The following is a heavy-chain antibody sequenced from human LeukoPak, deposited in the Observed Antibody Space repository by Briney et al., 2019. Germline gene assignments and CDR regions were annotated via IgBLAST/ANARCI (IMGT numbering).Heavy chain of an antibody. V-gene: IGHV4-34*01. J-gene: IGHJ5*02. CDR2: INHSGST. D-gene: IGHD3-10*01. CDR1: GGSFSGYY. Sequence: TASETLSLTCAVYGGSFSGYYWSWIRQSPGKGLEWIGEINHSGSTNYNPSLKSRVTISVDTSKNQFSLKLSSVTAADTAVYYCAREYPYGSRWFDPWGQGTLVTVSS. CDR3: AREYPYGSRWFDP.